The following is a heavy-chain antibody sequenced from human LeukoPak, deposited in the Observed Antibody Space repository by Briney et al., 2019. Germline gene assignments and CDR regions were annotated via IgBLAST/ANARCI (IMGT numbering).Heavy chain of an antibody. V-gene: IGHV4-34*01. D-gene: IGHD1-26*01. J-gene: IGHJ4*02. CDR1: GGSFIGFH. CDR2: INHSGST. Sequence: PSETLSLTCAVYGGSFIGFHWNWIRQPPGKGLEWIGDINHSGSTNYNPSLTSRVTISVDPSKNQFSLNLSSVTAADTAVYYCATIQRGSYRGTDYWGQGTLVTVSS. CDR3: ATIQRGSYRGTDY.